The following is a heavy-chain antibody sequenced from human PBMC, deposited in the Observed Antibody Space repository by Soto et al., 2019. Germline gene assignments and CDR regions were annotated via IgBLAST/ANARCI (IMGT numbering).Heavy chain of an antibody. Sequence: PGGSLRLSCAASGFNFRNYDMHWVRHVPGKGLEWVSAIGTIGDTYYRDSVKGRFTISREDAKYSLYLQMNSLTAGDTAVYHCAREIREAVGRGHHYYGIDVWGQGTTVTVSS. CDR3: AREIREAVGRGHHYYGIDV. V-gene: IGHV3-13*04. CDR2: IGTIGDT. CDR1: GFNFRNYD. D-gene: IGHD6-13*01. J-gene: IGHJ6*02.